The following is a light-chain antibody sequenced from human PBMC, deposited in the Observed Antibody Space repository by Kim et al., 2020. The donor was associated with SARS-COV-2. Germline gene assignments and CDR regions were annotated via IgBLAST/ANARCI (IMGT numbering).Light chain of an antibody. J-gene: IGLJ2*01. Sequence: GQRATISCSGSSSNIGSNTVNWYQQLPETAPKRLFYINHQRPSGVPDRSSGSTSAPSASLAISGLQTEDEADYYCAAWDDSRNGVVFGGGTQLTVL. CDR3: AAWDDSRNGVV. CDR2: INH. V-gene: IGLV1-44*01. CDR1: SSNIGSNT.